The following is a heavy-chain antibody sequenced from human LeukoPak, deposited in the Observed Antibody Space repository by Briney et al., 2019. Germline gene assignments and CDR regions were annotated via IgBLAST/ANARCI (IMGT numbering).Heavy chain of an antibody. Sequence: PGGSLRLSCAASGFAFSSYNMNWVRQAPGKGLEWVSSISSSSDYIYYADSVKGRFTISRDNAKNSLYLQMKSLRAEDTAVYYCARGKTSQNIVTRKTYNWFDPWGQGTLVTVSS. J-gene: IGHJ5*02. CDR3: ARGKTSQNIVTRKTYNWFDP. D-gene: IGHD2/OR15-2a*01. CDR1: GFAFSSYN. CDR2: ISSSSDYI. V-gene: IGHV3-21*01.